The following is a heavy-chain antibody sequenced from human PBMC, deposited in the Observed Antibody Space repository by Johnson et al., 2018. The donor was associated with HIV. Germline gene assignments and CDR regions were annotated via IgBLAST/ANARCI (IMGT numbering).Heavy chain of an antibody. V-gene: IGHV3-23*04. Sequence: VQLVESGGGLVQPGGSLRLSCAASGFTFSSYAMSWVRQAPGKGLEWVSAISGSGGTTYYAGSVHGRFTISRDNSKNTLYLQMNSLRAEDTAVYYCARACRDGYTCDAFDIWGQGTMVTVSS. J-gene: IGHJ3*02. CDR2: ISGSGGTT. D-gene: IGHD5-24*01. CDR3: ARACRDGYTCDAFDI. CDR1: GFTFSSYA.